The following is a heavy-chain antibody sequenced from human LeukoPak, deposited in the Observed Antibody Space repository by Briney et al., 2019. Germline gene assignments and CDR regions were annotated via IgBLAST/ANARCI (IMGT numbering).Heavy chain of an antibody. CDR3: AKDDSSSYYYMDV. J-gene: IGHJ6*03. V-gene: IGHV3-9*01. D-gene: IGHD3-22*01. CDR1: GFTFSSYA. Sequence: GGSLRLSCAASGFTFSSYAMSWVRQAPGKGLEWVSGISWNSGSIGYADSVKGRFTISRDNAKNSLYLQMNSLRAEDTALYYCAKDDSSSYYYMDVWGKGTTVTVSS. CDR2: ISWNSGSI.